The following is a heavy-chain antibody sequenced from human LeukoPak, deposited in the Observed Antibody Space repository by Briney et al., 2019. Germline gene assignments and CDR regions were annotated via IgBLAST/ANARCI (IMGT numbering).Heavy chain of an antibody. CDR2: MNPNSGNT. D-gene: IGHD6-13*01. Sequence: ASVKVSCKASGYTFTSYDINRVRQATGQGLEWMGWMNPNSGNTGYAQKFQGRVAMTRNTSISTAYMELSSLRSEDTAVYYCAREVAAAGTPMSGWGQGTLVTVSS. CDR1: GYTFTSYD. CDR3: AREVAAAGTPMSG. J-gene: IGHJ4*02. V-gene: IGHV1-8*01.